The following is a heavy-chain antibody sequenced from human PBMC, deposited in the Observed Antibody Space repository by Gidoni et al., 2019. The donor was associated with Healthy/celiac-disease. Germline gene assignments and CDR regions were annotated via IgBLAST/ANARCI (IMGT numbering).Heavy chain of an antibody. CDR1: GYTFTGYY. CDR2: INPNSGGT. V-gene: IGHV1-2*04. Sequence: QVQLVQSGAEVKKPGASVKVSCKASGYTFTGYYMHWVRQAPGQGLEWMGWINPNSGGTNYAQKFQGWVTMTRDTSISTAYMELSRLRSDDTAVYYCARLFPGGGYPRSTNYYFDYWGQGTLVTVSS. D-gene: IGHD2-21*01. J-gene: IGHJ4*02. CDR3: ARLFPGGGYPRSTNYYFDY.